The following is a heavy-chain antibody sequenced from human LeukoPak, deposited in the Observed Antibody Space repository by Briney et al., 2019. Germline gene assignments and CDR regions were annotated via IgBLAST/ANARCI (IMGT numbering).Heavy chain of an antibody. V-gene: IGHV3-53*01. Sequence: PGGSLKLSCAASGFTVITNDMTWVRQAPGKGLEWVSVLYSDGNTKYADSVQGRFTISRDNSKNILYLEMNSLCPDDTAVYYCARGVEPLADNTLAYWGQGPLDRVSS. J-gene: IGHJ4*02. CDR2: LYSDGNT. CDR3: ARGVEPLADNTLAY. CDR1: GFTVITND. D-gene: IGHD1-14*01.